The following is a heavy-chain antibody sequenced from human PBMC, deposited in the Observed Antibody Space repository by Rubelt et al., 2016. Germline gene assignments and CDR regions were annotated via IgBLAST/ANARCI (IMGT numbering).Heavy chain of an antibody. CDR3: ARGETYDFWSGNNYGMDV. Sequence: QVQLQQWGAGLLKPSETLSLTCAVYGGSFSGYYWSWIRQPPGKGLEWIGEINHSGSTNYNPSPMGRVTISVDTSKNQFSLKLSSGTAADTAVYYCARGETYDFWSGNNYGMDVWGQGTTVTVSS. V-gene: IGHV4-34*01. CDR2: INHSGST. J-gene: IGHJ6*02. D-gene: IGHD3-3*01. CDR1: GGSFSGYY.